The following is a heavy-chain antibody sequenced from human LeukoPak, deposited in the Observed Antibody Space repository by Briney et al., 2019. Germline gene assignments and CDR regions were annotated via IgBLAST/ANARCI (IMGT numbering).Heavy chain of an antibody. CDR2: ISAYNGNT. CDR1: GYTFTSYG. V-gene: IGHV1-18*01. J-gene: IGHJ4*02. CDR3: ASQTYSSSSQPFDY. Sequence: ASVKVSCKASGYTFTSYGISWVRQAPGQGLEWMGWISAYNGNTNYAQKLQGRVTMTTDTSTSTAYMELRSLRSDDTAVYYCASQTYSSSSQPFDYWGQGTLVTVSS. D-gene: IGHD6-6*01.